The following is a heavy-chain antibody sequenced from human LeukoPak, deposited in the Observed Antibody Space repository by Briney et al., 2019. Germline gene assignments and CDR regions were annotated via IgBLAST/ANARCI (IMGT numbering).Heavy chain of an antibody. Sequence: SVKVSCKAPGGTFSSYGISWVRQAPGQGLEWMGRIIPIFGTANYAQKFQGRVTITTDESTSTAYMELSSLRSEDTAVYYCGRAPGQQLVLTIWGQGTLVTVSS. CDR2: IIPIFGTA. CDR1: GGTFSSYG. CDR3: GRAPGQQLVLTI. J-gene: IGHJ4*02. D-gene: IGHD6-13*01. V-gene: IGHV1-69*05.